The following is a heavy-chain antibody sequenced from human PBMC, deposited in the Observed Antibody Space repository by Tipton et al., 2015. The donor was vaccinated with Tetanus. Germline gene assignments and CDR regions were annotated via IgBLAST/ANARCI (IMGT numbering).Heavy chain of an antibody. CDR3: ARANYDFPKKGPFDS. CDR1: GVSMIDSY. D-gene: IGHD3-3*01. Sequence: TLSLTCTVSGVSMIDSYWNWIRQPAGKGLEWIGRIYSSGTTNYDPSLRGRVTMSIDTSKNRFSLKLDSVTAADTAVYYCARANYDFPKKGPFDSWGQGTLVIVSS. J-gene: IGHJ4*02. CDR2: IYSSGTT. V-gene: IGHV4-4*07.